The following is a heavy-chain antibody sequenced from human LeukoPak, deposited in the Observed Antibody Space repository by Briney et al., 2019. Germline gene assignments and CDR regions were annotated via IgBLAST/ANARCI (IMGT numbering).Heavy chain of an antibody. CDR2: IRGSGDNT. Sequence: GGSLRLSCAASGFTFTSCTMSWVRQAPGKGLEWVSDIRGSGDNTYYADSVKGRFTISRDNSKNTLYLQMSSLRAEDTAVYYCARAPELEQDYWGQGTLVTVSS. J-gene: IGHJ4*02. V-gene: IGHV3-23*01. D-gene: IGHD1/OR15-1a*01. CDR3: ARAPELEQDY. CDR1: GFTFTSCT.